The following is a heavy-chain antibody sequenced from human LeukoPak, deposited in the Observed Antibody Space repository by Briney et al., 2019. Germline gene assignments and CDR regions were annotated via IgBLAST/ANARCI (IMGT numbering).Heavy chain of an antibody. CDR1: GFTLSSYA. Sequence: GGSLRLSCAASGFTLSSYAMSWVRQAPGKGLEWVSAISGSGGSTYYADSVKGRFTISRDSSKNTLYLQMNSLRAEDTAVYYCAKVATYYYDSSGYSDYWGQGTLVTVSS. CDR3: AKVATYYYDSSGYSDY. V-gene: IGHV3-23*01. D-gene: IGHD3-22*01. CDR2: ISGSGGST. J-gene: IGHJ4*02.